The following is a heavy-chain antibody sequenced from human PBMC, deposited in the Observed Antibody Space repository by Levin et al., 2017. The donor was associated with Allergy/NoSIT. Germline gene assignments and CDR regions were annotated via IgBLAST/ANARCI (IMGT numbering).Heavy chain of an antibody. CDR1: GDSFSSGDYY. J-gene: IGHJ6*02. Sequence: NTSETLSLTCTVSGDSFSSGDYYWSWIRQHPGKGLEWIGYISYSGSTHYNPSLQSRVSISVDTSKKQFSLRLSSVTAADTAVYFCARGTNPREYCSSILCYRSYYGMDVWGQGTTVTVSS. V-gene: IGHV4-31*03. D-gene: IGHD2-2*02. CDR2: ISYSGST. CDR3: ARGTNPREYCSSILCYRSYYGMDV.